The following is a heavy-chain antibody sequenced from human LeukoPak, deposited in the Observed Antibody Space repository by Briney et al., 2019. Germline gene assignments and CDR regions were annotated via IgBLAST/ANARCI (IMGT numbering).Heavy chain of an antibody. Sequence: ASETLSLTCTVSDGSITNYDWSWVRQPPGKGLEFIGHVHYSGTTNYNPSLRSRVTISIDTSKKHFFLKLKSVTAADTAVYYCATGYGDFRVEGRYFYSWGQGTLVTVSS. CDR2: VHYSGTT. J-gene: IGHJ4*02. CDR3: ATGYGDFRVEGRYFYS. V-gene: IGHV4-59*01. D-gene: IGHD4-17*01. CDR1: DGSITNYD.